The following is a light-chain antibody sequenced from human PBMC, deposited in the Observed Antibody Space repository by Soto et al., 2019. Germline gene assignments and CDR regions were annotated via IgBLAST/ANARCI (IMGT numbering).Light chain of an antibody. CDR3: QQYNNWPWT. J-gene: IGKJ1*01. V-gene: IGKV3-15*01. Sequence: VLTPSPGTRSLSPGERATLSCSASQSVSYYLAWYQQKPGQAPRLLIYGASNRATGIPARFSGSGSGTEFTLTISSLQSEDFAVYYCQQYNNWPWTFGQGTKVDIK. CDR2: GAS. CDR1: QSVSYY.